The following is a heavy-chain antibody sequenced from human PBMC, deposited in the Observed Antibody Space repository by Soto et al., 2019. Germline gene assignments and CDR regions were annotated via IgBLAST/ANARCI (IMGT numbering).Heavy chain of an antibody. CDR1: GYSFTIYA. D-gene: IGHD2-2*01. CDR3: ARSVSKYCSSTSCPTFFDY. V-gene: IGHV1-3*01. J-gene: IGHJ4*02. CDR2: INAGNGNT. Sequence: AAPVNRSCKAAGYSFTIYAVHWVRQDTGQRLEWMGWINAGNGNTKYSQKFQGRVTITRDTSASTAYMELSSLRSEDTAVYYCARSVSKYCSSTSCPTFFDYWGQGTLVTVSS.